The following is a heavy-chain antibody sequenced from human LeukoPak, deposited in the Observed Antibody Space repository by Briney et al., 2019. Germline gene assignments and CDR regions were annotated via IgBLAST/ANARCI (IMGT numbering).Heavy chain of an antibody. CDR1: GFIFSNYW. D-gene: IGHD3-10*01. Sequence: GGSLRLSCATSGFIFSNYWMSWVRQAPGKGLEWVANIKQDGSETYYVDSVKGRFTISRDDAKNSLYLQMNSLRAEDTAVYYCARLNGDGSGSPLNPNDAFDIWGQGTMVTVSS. CDR2: IKQDGSET. V-gene: IGHV3-7*01. J-gene: IGHJ3*02. CDR3: ARLNGDGSGSPLNPNDAFDI.